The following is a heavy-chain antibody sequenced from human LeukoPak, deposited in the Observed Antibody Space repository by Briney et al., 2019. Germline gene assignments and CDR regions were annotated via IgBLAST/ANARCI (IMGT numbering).Heavy chain of an antibody. CDR2: IYYCWST. CDR3: ARWGPYCSSTSCYEQGGYYFDY. Sequence: SETLSLTCTVPGGSIRSYYWSWIRHSPGKALEWIGYIYYCWSTNYNPSLKSRVTISVDTSKNQFSLKLSSVTAADTAVYYCARWGPYCSSTSCYEQGGYYFDYWGQGTLVTVSS. CDR1: GGSIRSYY. D-gene: IGHD2-2*01. V-gene: IGHV4-59*01. J-gene: IGHJ4*02.